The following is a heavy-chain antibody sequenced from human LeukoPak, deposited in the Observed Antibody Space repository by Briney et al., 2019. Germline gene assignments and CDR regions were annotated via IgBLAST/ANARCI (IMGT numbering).Heavy chain of an antibody. D-gene: IGHD3-22*01. V-gene: IGHV1-18*01. CDR3: ARDRGYYYDSSGYSLNWFDP. CDR1: GYTFTSYG. CDR2: ISAYNGNT. J-gene: IGHJ5*02. Sequence: GASVKVSCKASGYTFTSYGISWVRQAPGQGLEWMGWISAYNGNTNYAQKLQGRVTMTTDTSTSTAYMELSSLRSEDTAVYYCARDRGYYYDSSGYSLNWFDPWGQGTLVTVSS.